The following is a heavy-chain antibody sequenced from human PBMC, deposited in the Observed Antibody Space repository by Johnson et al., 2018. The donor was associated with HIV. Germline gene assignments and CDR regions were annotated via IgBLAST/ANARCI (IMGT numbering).Heavy chain of an antibody. D-gene: IGHD3-16*01. CDR2: LFSGGSI. CDR1: GFTFDDYG. CDR3: ATSYATGAFDI. J-gene: IGHJ3*02. Sequence: VQLVESGGGLVKPGGSLRLSCAASGFTFDDYGMSWVRQAPGKGLEWVSVLFSGGSIYFADSVKGRFTISRDNSKNTLYLQMNSLRAEDTAVYYCATSYATGAFDIWGQGTMVTVSS. V-gene: IGHV3-66*01.